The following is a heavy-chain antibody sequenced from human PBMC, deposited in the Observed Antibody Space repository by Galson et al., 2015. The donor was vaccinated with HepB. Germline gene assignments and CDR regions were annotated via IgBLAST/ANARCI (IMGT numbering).Heavy chain of an antibody. V-gene: IGHV4-59*01. CDR1: GGSISSYY. CDR2: IYYSGST. D-gene: IGHD5-18*01. CDR3: ARGYTAMVTGGAFDI. Sequence: ETLSLTCTVSGGSISSYYWSWIRQPPGKGLEWIGYIYYSGSTNYNPSLKSRVTISVDTSKNQFSLKLSSVTAADTAVYYCARGYTAMVTGGAFDIWGQGTMVTVSS. J-gene: IGHJ3*02.